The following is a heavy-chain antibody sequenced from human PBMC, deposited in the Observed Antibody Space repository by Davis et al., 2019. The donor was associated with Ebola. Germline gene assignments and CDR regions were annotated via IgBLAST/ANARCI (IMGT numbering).Heavy chain of an antibody. CDR1: GYSFNTYY. J-gene: IGHJ5*02. V-gene: IGHV1-3*01. CDR2: INAGNGNT. CDR3: ARVDSSSWFNWFDP. D-gene: IGHD6-13*01. Sequence: ASVKVSCKAAGYSFNTYYLHWVRQAPGQRLEWMGWINAGNGNTKYSQKFQGRVTITRDTSASTAYMELSSLRSEDTAVYYCARVDSSSWFNWFDPWGQGTLVTVSS.